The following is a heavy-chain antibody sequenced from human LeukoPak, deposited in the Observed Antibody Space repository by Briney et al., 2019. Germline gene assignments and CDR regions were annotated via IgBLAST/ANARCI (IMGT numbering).Heavy chain of an antibody. D-gene: IGHD3-9*01. CDR2: ISSDGSNK. CDR1: GFIFSSYG. V-gene: IGHV3-30*18. CDR3: AKAFDLFDC. J-gene: IGHJ4*02. Sequence: PGRSLRLSCAASGFIFSSYGMHWVRQAPGKGLEWVAVISSDGSNKYYADSVKGRFIISRDNSKNTLYLQMNSLRAEDTAVYYCAKAFDLFDCWGQGTLVTVSS.